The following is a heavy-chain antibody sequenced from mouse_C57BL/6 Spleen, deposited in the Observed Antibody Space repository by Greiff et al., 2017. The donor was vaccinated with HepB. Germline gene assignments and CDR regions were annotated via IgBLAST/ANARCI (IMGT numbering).Heavy chain of an antibody. J-gene: IGHJ3*01. V-gene: IGHV1-15*01. D-gene: IGHD2-4*01. CDR1: GYTFTDYE. CDR3: TRGGEGLTWFAY. CDR2: IDPETGGT. Sequence: QVQLQQSGAELVRPGASVTLSCKASGYTFTDYEMHWVKQTPVHGLEWIGAIDPETGGTAYNQKFKGKAILTADKSSSTAYMELRSLTSEDSAVYYCTRGGEGLTWFAYWGQGTLVTVSA.